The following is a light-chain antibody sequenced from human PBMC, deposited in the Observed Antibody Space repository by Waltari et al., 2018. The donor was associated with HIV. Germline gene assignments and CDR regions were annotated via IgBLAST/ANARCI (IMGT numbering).Light chain of an antibody. J-gene: IGKJ1*01. V-gene: IGKV4-1*01. CDR3: HQYYSAART. CDR2: WSS. Sequence: IVMTQSPDSLAVSLGETATITCKSSRTVFFGGNNNYYAAWYQHKPGHSPRLFIYWSSVRAAGVADRFTACGSGTDFALIMRRLQAQDVADHFCHQYYSAARTFRQGTSVEIK. CDR1: RTVFFGGNNNYY.